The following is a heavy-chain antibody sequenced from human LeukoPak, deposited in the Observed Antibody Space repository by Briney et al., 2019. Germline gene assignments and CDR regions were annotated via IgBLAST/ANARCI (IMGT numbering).Heavy chain of an antibody. CDR1: GYTFIDYY. J-gene: IGHJ4*02. Sequence: ASVKVSCKASGYTFIDYYMHWVRQAPGQGLEWMGWINPKSGGTNYAQNFQGRVTMTRDTSISTAYMELSGLRSDDRAVYYCVRDAIAAAGTGGWGQGTLVTVSS. D-gene: IGHD6-13*01. CDR2: INPKSGGT. CDR3: VRDAIAAAGTGG. V-gene: IGHV1-2*02.